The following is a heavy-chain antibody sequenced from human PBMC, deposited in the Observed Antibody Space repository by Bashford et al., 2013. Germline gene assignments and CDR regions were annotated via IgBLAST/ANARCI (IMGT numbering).Heavy chain of an antibody. V-gene: IGHV4-30-4*01. CDR1: GGSISSGSYY. CDR3: ARGLYRENLDY. D-gene: IGHD2/OR15-2a*01. J-gene: IGHJ4*02. CDR2: IYHSGST. Sequence: SETLSLTCTVSGGSISSGSYYWSWSRQIPGKGLEWIGFIYHSGSTSYNPSLRGRVTISVDTSKNQLSLKLNSVTAADTAVYYCARGLYRENLDYWSQGTLVTVSS.